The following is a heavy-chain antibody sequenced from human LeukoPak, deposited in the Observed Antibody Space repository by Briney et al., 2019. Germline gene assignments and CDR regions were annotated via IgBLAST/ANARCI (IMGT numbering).Heavy chain of an antibody. V-gene: IGHV3-23*01. CDR3: AQGRPGGY. D-gene: IGHD1-14*01. CDR1: EFTFSTYG. Sequence: GGTLRLSCAASEFTFSTYGMTWVRQAPGKGLEWVSAISASGFTTYYADSVKGRFTISRDNSKNALYLQMNSLRAEDTAVYYCAQGRPGGYWGQGTLVTVSS. J-gene: IGHJ4*02. CDR2: ISASGFTT.